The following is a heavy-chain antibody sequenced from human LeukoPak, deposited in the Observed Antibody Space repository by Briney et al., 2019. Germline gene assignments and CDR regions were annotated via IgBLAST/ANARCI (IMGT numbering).Heavy chain of an antibody. Sequence: GGSLRLSCAASGFTFSSYWMHWVCQAPGKGLVWVSRINSDGSSTSYADSVKGRFTISRDNAKNTLYLQMNSLRAEDTAVYYCAQGYSGYDGFDYWGQGTLVTVSS. J-gene: IGHJ4*02. V-gene: IGHV3-74*01. D-gene: IGHD5-12*01. CDR2: INSDGSST. CDR3: AQGYSGYDGFDY. CDR1: GFTFSSYW.